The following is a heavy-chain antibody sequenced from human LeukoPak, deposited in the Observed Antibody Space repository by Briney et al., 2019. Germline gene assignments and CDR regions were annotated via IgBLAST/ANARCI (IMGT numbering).Heavy chain of an antibody. CDR1: GYSISSGYY. V-gene: IGHV4-38-2*01. CDR3: AGGGYYGDPPLDY. D-gene: IGHD4-17*01. CDR2: IYHSGST. J-gene: IGHJ4*02. Sequence: SETLSLTCAVSGYSISSGYYWGWIRQPPGKGLEWIGSIYHSGSTYYNPSLKSRVTISVDTSKNQFSLKLSSVTAADTAVYYCAGGGYYGDPPLDYWCQGTLVTVSS.